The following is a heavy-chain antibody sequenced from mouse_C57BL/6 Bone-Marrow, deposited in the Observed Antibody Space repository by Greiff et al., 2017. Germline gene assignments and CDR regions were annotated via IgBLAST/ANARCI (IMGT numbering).Heavy chain of an antibody. Sequence: VQVVESGPGLVAPSQSLSITCTVSGFPLTSYAISWVRQPPGKGLEWLGGIWTGGGKNYNSALKSRLSISKDNSKSQVFLKMKSLQTDETDRYYCASLYYDGFAYWGQGTLVTVSA. D-gene: IGHD2-4*01. CDR2: IWTGGGK. CDR3: ASLYYDGFAY. J-gene: IGHJ3*01. V-gene: IGHV2-9-1*01. CDR1: GFPLTSYA.